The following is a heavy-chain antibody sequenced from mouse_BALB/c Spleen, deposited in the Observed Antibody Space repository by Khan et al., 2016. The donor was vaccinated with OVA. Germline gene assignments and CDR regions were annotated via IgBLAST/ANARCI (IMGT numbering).Heavy chain of an antibody. D-gene: IGHD1-1*01. V-gene: IGHV2-9*02. Sequence: QVQLKESGPGLVAPSQTLSITCTVSGFSLSSYGVHWVRQPPGKGLEWLGVIWAGGSTNHNSALMSRLSISKDNSKSQVFLKMNSLQTDDTAMYYCARAFYYGDWFAYWGQGTLVTVSA. CDR3: ARAFYYGDWFAY. J-gene: IGHJ3*01. CDR2: IWAGGST. CDR1: GFSLSSYG.